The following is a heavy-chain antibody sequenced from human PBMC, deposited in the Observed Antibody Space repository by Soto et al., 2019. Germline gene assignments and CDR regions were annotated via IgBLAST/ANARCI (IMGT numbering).Heavy chain of an antibody. V-gene: IGHV1-18*01. CDR2: INAYNGNT. D-gene: IGHD5-18*01. CDR3: ARDVGYGLIDY. Sequence: QVQLVQSGAEVKKPGASVKVSCKASGYTFTSYGISWVRQAPGQGLEWMGWINAYNGNTNYAQKFQGRVTINTDPSTSTAYMELRSMRSDDTAVYYCARDVGYGLIDYWGQGTLVTVSS. J-gene: IGHJ4*02. CDR1: GYTFTSYG.